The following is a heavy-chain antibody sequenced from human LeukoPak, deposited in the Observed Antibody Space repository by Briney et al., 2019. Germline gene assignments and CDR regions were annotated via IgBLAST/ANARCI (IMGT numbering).Heavy chain of an antibody. Sequence: PSETLSLTCTVSGGSISSNDYYWGWIRQSPGKGLEWLGSVYYTGSTFHNPSLKSRLTTSVDVSKNQVSLRLTSVTAADTATYYCARHGTVRGVLGYWGQGTLVTVSS. J-gene: IGHJ4*02. CDR1: GGSISSNDYY. D-gene: IGHD3-10*01. CDR2: VYYTGST. CDR3: ARHGTVRGVLGY. V-gene: IGHV4-39*01.